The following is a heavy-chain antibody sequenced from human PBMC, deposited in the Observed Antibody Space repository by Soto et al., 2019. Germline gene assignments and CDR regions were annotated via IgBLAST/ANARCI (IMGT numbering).Heavy chain of an antibody. V-gene: IGHV3-21*01. J-gene: IGHJ3*02. CDR3: AGEKYGDPDAFDI. D-gene: IGHD4-17*01. CDR2: ISSSSSYI. CDR1: GFTFSSYS. Sequence: GGSLRLSCAASGFTFSSYSMNWVRQAPGKGLEWVSSISSSSSYIYYADSVKGRFTISRDNAKNSLYLQMNSLRAEDTAVYSCAGEKYGDPDAFDIWGQGTMVTVSS.